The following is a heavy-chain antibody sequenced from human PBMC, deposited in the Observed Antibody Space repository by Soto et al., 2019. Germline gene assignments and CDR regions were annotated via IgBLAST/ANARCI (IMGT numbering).Heavy chain of an antibody. D-gene: IGHD6-19*01. CDR1: GGSISSGDYY. Sequence: PSETLSLTCTVSGGSISSGDYYWSWIRQPPGKGLEWIGYIYYSGSTYYNPSLKSRVTISVDTSKNQFSLKLSSVTAADTAVYYCGGLPSIAVAGEYYYYYGMDVWGQGSPVTVSS. V-gene: IGHV4-30-4*01. CDR3: GGLPSIAVAGEYYYYYGMDV. J-gene: IGHJ6*02. CDR2: IYYSGST.